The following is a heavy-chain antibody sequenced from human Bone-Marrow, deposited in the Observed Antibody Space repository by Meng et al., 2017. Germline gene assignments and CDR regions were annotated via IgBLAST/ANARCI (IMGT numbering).Heavy chain of an antibody. V-gene: IGHV1-69*01. Sequence: QVQAVHAGAEVKKPGSLVKVSCKASGGTFSSYAISWVRQAPGQGLEWMGGIIPIFGTANYAQKFQGRVTITADESTSTAYMELSSLRSEDTAVYYCARNNWNDVVTPFDYWGQGTLVTVSS. D-gene: IGHD1-1*01. J-gene: IGHJ4*02. CDR1: GGTFSSYA. CDR3: ARNNWNDVVTPFDY. CDR2: IIPIFGTA.